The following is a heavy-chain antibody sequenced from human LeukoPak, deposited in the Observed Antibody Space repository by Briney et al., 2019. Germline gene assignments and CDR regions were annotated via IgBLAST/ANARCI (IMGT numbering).Heavy chain of an antibody. CDR1: GFTFSSYE. D-gene: IGHD3-16*01. V-gene: IGHV3-30*04. CDR2: ISYDGTNK. Sequence: PGGSLRLSCAASGFTFSSYEMNWVRQAPGKGLEWVAVISYDGTNKYHTDSVKGRFTISRDNSKNTLYLQMNSLRAEDTAVYYCARNFRYNMITPSPFDYWGQGTLVTVSS. J-gene: IGHJ4*02. CDR3: ARNFRYNMITPSPFDY.